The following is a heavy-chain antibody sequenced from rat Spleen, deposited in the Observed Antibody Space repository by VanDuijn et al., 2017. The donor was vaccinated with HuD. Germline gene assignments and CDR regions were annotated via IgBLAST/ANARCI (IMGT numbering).Heavy chain of an antibody. D-gene: IGHD1-2*01. J-gene: IGHJ2*01. CDR1: GFTFSNYG. CDR3: AAGAFIAIAATDY. V-gene: IGHV5-54*01. Sequence: EVKLVKSGGGLVQPGNSLTLSCVASGFTFSNYGMHWIRQAPKKGLEWIAMIYYDSSKMNYADTVKGRFTISRENSKNTLYLEMNSLRSEDTAMYYCAAGAFIAIAATDYWGQGVMVTVSS. CDR2: IYYDSSKM.